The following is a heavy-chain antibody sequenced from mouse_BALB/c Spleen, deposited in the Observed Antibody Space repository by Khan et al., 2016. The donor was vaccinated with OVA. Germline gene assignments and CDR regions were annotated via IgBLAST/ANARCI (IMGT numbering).Heavy chain of an antibody. V-gene: IGHV14-3*02. CDR1: GFNIKDTY. Sequence: VQLKESGAELVKPGASVKLSCTASGFNIKDTYMHWVKQRPEQGLEWIGRIDPANGNTKYDPKFQGKATITADTSSNTAYLQLSSLTSEDTAVYYCARDYWDVFAYWGQGPLVTVSA. J-gene: IGHJ3*01. CDR2: IDPANGNT. CDR3: ARDYWDVFAY. D-gene: IGHD4-1*01.